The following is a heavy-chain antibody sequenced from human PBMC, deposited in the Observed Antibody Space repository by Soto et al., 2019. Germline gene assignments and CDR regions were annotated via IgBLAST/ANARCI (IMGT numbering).Heavy chain of an antibody. D-gene: IGHD6-19*01. Sequence: PGGSLRLSCAASGFTFNTYGFNWVRQAPGKGLEWVAVIWYDGNTKYYADTVKGRFTISRDTLKSTLYLQMNSRTAEDTPVYYCARPLVAPVAGPYYYGMDVWGQGTTVKVSS. CDR2: IWYDGNTK. J-gene: IGHJ6*02. CDR1: GFTFNTYG. CDR3: ARPLVAPVAGPYYYGMDV. V-gene: IGHV3-33*01.